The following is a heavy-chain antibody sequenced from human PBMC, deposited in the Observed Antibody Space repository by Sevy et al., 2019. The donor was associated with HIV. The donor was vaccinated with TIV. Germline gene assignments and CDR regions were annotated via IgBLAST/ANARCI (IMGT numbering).Heavy chain of an antibody. CDR1: KFTFSNFA. CDR2: ISYDGRNK. V-gene: IGHV3-30*09. Sequence: GGFLRLSCTASKFTFSNFAMNWVRQAPGKALEWVALISYDGRNKYYSDSVRDRFVVSRDNSKNTLYLQMNSLRPEDTAIYYCTREGQLWFVYYFDSWGQGTRVSVSS. CDR3: TREGQLWFVYYFDS. D-gene: IGHD3-10*01. J-gene: IGHJ4*02.